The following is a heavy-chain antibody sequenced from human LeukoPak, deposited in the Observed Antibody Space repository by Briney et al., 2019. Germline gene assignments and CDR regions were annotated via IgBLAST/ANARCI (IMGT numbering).Heavy chain of an antibody. Sequence: GGSLRLSCAASGFTFSSYAMSWVHQAPGKGLEWVSAISGSGGSTYYADSVKGRFTISRDNSKNTLYLQMNSLRAEDTAVYYCAKAGQYYYDSSGYRRRSYYFDYWGQGTLVTVSS. D-gene: IGHD3-22*01. J-gene: IGHJ4*02. CDR2: ISGSGGST. V-gene: IGHV3-23*01. CDR1: GFTFSSYA. CDR3: AKAGQYYYDSSGYRRRSYYFDY.